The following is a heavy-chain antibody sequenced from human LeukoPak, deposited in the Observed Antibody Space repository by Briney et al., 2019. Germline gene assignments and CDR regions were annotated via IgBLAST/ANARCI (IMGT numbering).Heavy chain of an antibody. D-gene: IGHD2-21*02. Sequence: PSQTLSLTCAVSGGSISINDYFWAWIRQSPGTGLEWIGSVSYRGDTYYNPSLKSRVTISVDTSKNQFSLKLSSVTAADTAVYYCARDLVYCGGDCSYYFDYWGQGTLVTVSS. V-gene: IGHV4-39*07. CDR2: VSYRGDT. J-gene: IGHJ4*02. CDR1: GGSISINDYF. CDR3: ARDLVYCGGDCSYYFDY.